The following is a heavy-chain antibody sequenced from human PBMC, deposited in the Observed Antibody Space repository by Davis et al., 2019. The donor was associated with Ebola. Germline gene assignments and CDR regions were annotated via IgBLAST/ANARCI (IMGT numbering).Heavy chain of an antibody. V-gene: IGHV4-39*07. CDR2: IRPGGST. Sequence: SETLSLTCTVSGASLSNSIYYWAWLRQPPGKGLEWLGEIRPGGSTNYSPSLKNRLTMSMDTSKNQVSLKLKSVTAADSAVYYCARTALTSVSDSGLGYNYFGPWGQGTLVTVSS. CDR1: GASLSNSIYY. J-gene: IGHJ5*02. D-gene: IGHD4-17*01. CDR3: ARTALTSVSDSGLGYNYFGP.